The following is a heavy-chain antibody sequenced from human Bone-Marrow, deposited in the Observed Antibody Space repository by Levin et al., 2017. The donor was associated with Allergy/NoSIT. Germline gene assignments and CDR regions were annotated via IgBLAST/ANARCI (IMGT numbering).Heavy chain of an antibody. CDR2: IRGDGSLT. Sequence: SCAASGFTFGNNWMTWVRQAPGRGLEWVANIRGDGSLTHYVDSVEGRFTISRDNAKNSLFLQMNTLRAEDTAMYFCTRDINYSDSGTYCDAFDVWGQGTMVTVSS. D-gene: IGHD3-10*01. J-gene: IGHJ3*01. CDR3: TRDINYSDSGTYCDAFDV. V-gene: IGHV3-7*03. CDR1: GFTFGNNW.